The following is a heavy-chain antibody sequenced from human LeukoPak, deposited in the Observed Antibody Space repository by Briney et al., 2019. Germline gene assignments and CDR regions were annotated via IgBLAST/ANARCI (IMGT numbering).Heavy chain of an antibody. CDR3: ATYYYGSGPEK. V-gene: IGHV3-30*03. CDR1: GFTFSSYG. J-gene: IGHJ4*02. D-gene: IGHD3-10*01. Sequence: GGSLRLSCAASGFTFSSYGMHWVRQAPGKGLEWVAVISYDGSNKYYADSVKGRFTISRDNSKNTLYLQMNSLRAEDTAVYYCATYYYGSGPEKWGQGTLVTVSS. CDR2: ISYDGSNK.